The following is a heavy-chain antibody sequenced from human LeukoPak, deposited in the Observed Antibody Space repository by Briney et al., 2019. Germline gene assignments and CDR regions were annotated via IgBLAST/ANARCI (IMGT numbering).Heavy chain of an antibody. D-gene: IGHD2-2*01. CDR1: GYTFTGYY. CDR3: ARVYCSSTSCYYYWFDP. Sequence: ASVKVSCKGSGYTFTGYYMHWVRQAPGQGLEWMGWITPNSGGTNYAQKFQGRVTMTRDTSISTAYMELSRLRSDDTAVYYCARVYCSSTSCYYYWFDPWGQGTLVTFSS. J-gene: IGHJ5*02. V-gene: IGHV1-2*02. CDR2: ITPNSGGT.